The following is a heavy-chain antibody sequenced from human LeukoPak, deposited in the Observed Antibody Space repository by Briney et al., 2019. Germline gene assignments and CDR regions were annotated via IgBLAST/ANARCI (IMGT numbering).Heavy chain of an antibody. V-gene: IGHV3-23*01. D-gene: IGHD3-10*01. CDR2: ISGSGGST. CDR3: AKGLGFDPYFDY. CDR1: GLTFSSYA. Sequence: GGSLRLSCAASGLTFSSYAMSWVRQAPGKGLEWVSAISGSGGSTYYADSVKGRFTISRDNSKNTLYLQMNSLRAEDTAVYYCAKGLGFDPYFDYWGQGTLVTVSS. J-gene: IGHJ4*02.